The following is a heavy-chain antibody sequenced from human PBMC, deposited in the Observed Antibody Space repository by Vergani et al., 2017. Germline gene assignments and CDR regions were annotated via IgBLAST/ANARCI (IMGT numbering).Heavy chain of an antibody. J-gene: IGHJ6*03. D-gene: IGHD4-11*01. Sequence: QVQLQQWGGGLLKPSETLSLTCVVNGGSFTSYHWTWIRQSPGEGLEWVGDIDHTGRPDYNPSLKSRLTMSVDTSRNQFSLTLHSVTATDTAIYFCARVNTETNGHLYYYYYMDVGGQGTAVTVS. CDR1: GGSFTSYH. CDR3: ARVNTETNGHLYYYYYMDV. V-gene: IGHV4-34*01. CDR2: IDHTGRP.